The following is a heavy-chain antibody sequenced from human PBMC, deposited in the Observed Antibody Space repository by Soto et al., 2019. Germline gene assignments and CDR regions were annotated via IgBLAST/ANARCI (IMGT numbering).Heavy chain of an antibody. CDR3: ARTSCSGGSCSPDP. J-gene: IGHJ5*02. V-gene: IGHV3-74*01. D-gene: IGHD2-15*01. Sequence: VQLEESGGGLVQPGGSLRLSCAASGFTLSGYWMHWVRQGPGKGPVWVARISSSGSTTDYADSVKGRFTISRDNAKNTLFLQMSSLRYEDTAVYYCARTSCSGGSCSPDPWGRGTLVTVSS. CDR2: ISSSGSTT. CDR1: GFTLSGYW.